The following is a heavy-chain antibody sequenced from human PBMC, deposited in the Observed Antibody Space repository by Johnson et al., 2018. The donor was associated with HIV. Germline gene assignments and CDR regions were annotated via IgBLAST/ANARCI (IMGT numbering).Heavy chain of an antibody. V-gene: IGHV3-33*08. D-gene: IGHD3-10*01. CDR2: ISFDGSNK. CDR3: ARSDPSTLLWFGDNDAFDI. J-gene: IGHJ3*02. Sequence: QVQLVESGGRVVQPGRSLRLSCATSGFTFSSYGMHWVRQAPGKGLEWVAVISFDGSNKYYAESVKGRFTISRDNSKNTLYLQMNSLRPEDTAVYYCARSDPSTLLWFGDNDAFDIWGQGTMVTVSA. CDR1: GFTFSSYG.